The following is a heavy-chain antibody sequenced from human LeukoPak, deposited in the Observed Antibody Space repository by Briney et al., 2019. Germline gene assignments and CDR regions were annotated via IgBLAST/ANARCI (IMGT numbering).Heavy chain of an antibody. CDR2: ISVGGGST. D-gene: IGHD1-14*01. CDR3: ARSLGHHLDY. V-gene: IGHV3-23*01. CDR1: AFTFSSYA. Sequence: GGSLRLSCAASAFTFSSYAMSWVRQAPGKGLEWVSAISVGGGSTYYADSVKGRFTISRDNSKNTLYLEMNSLGAEDTAVYYCARSLGHHLDYWGQGTLVTVSS. J-gene: IGHJ4*02.